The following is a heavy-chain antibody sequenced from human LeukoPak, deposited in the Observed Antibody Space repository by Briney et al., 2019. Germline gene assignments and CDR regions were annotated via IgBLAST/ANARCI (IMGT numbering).Heavy chain of an antibody. CDR3: ARDLLDDFWSGYAFDI. D-gene: IGHD3-3*01. J-gene: IGHJ3*02. CDR2: ICYSGST. Sequence: SETLSLTCTVSGRSISSYYWSWIRQPPGKGLEWVGYICYSGSTNYTPSLQRRVTISVDTSKNQFTLKLRSLTAADTAVYYCARDLLDDFWSGYAFDIWGQGTMVTVSS. V-gene: IGHV4-59*01. CDR1: GRSISSYY.